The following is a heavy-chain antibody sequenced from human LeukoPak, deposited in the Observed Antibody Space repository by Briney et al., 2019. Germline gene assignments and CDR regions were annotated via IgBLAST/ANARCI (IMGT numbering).Heavy chain of an antibody. D-gene: IGHD2-8*01. Sequence: SETLSLTCTVSGGSISSYYWSWIRQPAGKGLEWIGRIYTSGSTNYNPSLKSRVTMSVDTSKNQFSLKLSSVTAADTAVYYCARTKRGMQVDYNWFDPWGQGTLVTVSS. J-gene: IGHJ5*02. CDR2: IYTSGST. CDR1: GGSISSYY. CDR3: ARTKRGMQVDYNWFDP. V-gene: IGHV4-4*07.